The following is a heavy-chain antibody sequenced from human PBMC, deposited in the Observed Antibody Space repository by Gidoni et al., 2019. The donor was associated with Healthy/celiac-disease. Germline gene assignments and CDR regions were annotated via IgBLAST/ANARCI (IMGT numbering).Heavy chain of an antibody. CDR3: ARSGYAYYYYGMDV. D-gene: IGHD5-12*01. CDR1: GGSCSGYY. V-gene: IGHV4-34*01. Sequence: VQLQQWGAGLLKPSETLSLTGAVYGGSCSGYYWSWIRQPPGKGLEWIGEINHSGSTNYNPSLKSRVTISVDTSKNQFSLKLSSVTAADTAVYYCARSGYAYYYYGMDVWGQGTTVTVSS. CDR2: INHSGST. J-gene: IGHJ6*02.